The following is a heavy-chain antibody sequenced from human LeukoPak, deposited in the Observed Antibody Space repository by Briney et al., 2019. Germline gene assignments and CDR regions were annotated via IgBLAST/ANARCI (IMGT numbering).Heavy chain of an antibody. CDR2: TYYRSEWYN. J-gene: IGHJ3*01. V-gene: IGHV6-1*01. CDR1: GDSVSNNSGA. CDR3: ARGKAFDV. Sequence: SQTRSLSCAISGDSVSNNSGAWNWIRQSPSRGLEWLGRTYYRSEWYNDYAVSVKSRITINPDTSKNQFSLQLNSVTPEDTAVYYCARGKAFDVWGQGTLVTVSS.